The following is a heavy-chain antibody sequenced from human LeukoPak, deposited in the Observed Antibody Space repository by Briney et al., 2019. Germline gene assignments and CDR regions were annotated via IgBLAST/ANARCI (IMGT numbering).Heavy chain of an antibody. Sequence: ASVKVSCKASGYTFTSYAMNWVRQAPGQGLEWMGWINTNTGNPTYAQGFTGRFVFPLDTSVSTAYLQITSLKAEDPAVYYCARVEPGYSSGWYDYWGQGTLVTVSS. V-gene: IGHV7-4-1*02. CDR1: GYTFTSYA. J-gene: IGHJ4*02. CDR3: ARVEPGYSSGWYDY. D-gene: IGHD6-19*01. CDR2: INTNTGNP.